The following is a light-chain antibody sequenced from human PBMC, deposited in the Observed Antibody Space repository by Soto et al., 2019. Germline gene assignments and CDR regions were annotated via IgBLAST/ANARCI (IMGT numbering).Light chain of an antibody. CDR2: RDN. CDR1: SSNIGSNS. V-gene: IGLV1-44*01. CDR3: AAWDDSLNGVV. Sequence: QSVLTQPPSGSGTPGQRVAISCSGGSSNIGSNSASWYQQSPGAAPKLIIYRDNRRPSGVPDRFSGSKSGTSASLAISGVQPEYESDYYCAAWDDSLNGVVFGGGTKLTVL. J-gene: IGLJ2*01.